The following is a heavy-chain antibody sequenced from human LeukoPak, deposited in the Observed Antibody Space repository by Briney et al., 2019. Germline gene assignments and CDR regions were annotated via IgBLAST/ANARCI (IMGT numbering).Heavy chain of an antibody. CDR3: ARDLDDSSGYDSFDY. Sequence: GGSLRLSCAASGFTFSSYEMNWVRQAPGKGLEWVSYISSSGSTIYYADSVKGRFTISRDNAKNSLYLQMNSLRAEETAVYYCARDLDDSSGYDSFDYWGQGTLVTVSS. D-gene: IGHD3-22*01. J-gene: IGHJ4*02. CDR2: ISSSGSTI. CDR1: GFTFSSYE. V-gene: IGHV3-48*03.